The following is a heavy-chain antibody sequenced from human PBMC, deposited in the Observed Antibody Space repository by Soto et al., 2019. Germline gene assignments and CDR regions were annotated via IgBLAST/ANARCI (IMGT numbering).Heavy chain of an antibody. CDR3: ARDGPSVILDLDF. D-gene: IGHD3-22*01. CDR2: IHSDGTIT. J-gene: IGHJ4*02. CDR1: GFSIRNHW. Sequence: EVQMVESGGGLVQPGGSLRLSCVVSGFSIRNHWMHWVRLTPEKGLVWVAHIHSDGTITRYADSVTGRFTISRDNAKNTFYLQMDGLRVEDTALYYCARDGPSVILDLDFWGQGTLVTVSS. V-gene: IGHV3-74*01.